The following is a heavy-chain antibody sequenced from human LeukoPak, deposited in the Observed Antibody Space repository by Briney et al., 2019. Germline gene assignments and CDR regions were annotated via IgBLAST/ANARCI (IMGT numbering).Heavy chain of an antibody. V-gene: IGHV4-38-2*02. CDR1: GYSISSGYY. D-gene: IGHD3-10*01. CDR2: IYHSGST. J-gene: IGHJ5*02. Sequence: SETLSLTCAVSGYSISSGYYWGWIRQPPGKGLEWIGSIYHSGSTYYNPSLKSRVTISVDTSKNQFSLKLSSVTAADTAVYYCARDRGKFITMVRGVFPEWFDPWGQGTLVTVSS. CDR3: ARDRGKFITMVRGVFPEWFDP.